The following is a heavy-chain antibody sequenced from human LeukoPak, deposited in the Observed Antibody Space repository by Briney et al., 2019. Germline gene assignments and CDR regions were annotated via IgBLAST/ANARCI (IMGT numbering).Heavy chain of an antibody. CDR3: ARGLEYCSGGSCYFLFDY. V-gene: IGHV4-59*01. CDR1: VGSISSYY. J-gene: IGHJ4*02. D-gene: IGHD2-15*01. Sequence: SEALSLTCTDSVGSISSYYWSWIRQPPGKGLEWIGYIYYSGSTNYNPSLQSRVTISVDTSKDQFSMKLSPVTAADTAVYYCARGLEYCSGGSCYFLFDYWGQGTLVTVSS. CDR2: IYYSGST.